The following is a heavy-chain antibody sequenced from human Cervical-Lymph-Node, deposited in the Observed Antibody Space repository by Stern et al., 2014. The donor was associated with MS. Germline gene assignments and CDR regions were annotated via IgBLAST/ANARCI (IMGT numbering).Heavy chain of an antibody. J-gene: IGHJ3*02. CDR1: GYTFTSYG. CDR3: ARGLLGSENAFDI. V-gene: IGHV1-18*01. CDR2: IICYNGNT. D-gene: IGHD2-15*01. Sequence: VQLVESGAEVKKPGASVKVSCTASGYTFTSYGISLVRQAPGQGLEWKGLIICYNGNTTYAQKLQGRVTMTADTSTSTAYMELRILRSDDTALYYCARGLLGSENAFDIWGQGTMVTVSS.